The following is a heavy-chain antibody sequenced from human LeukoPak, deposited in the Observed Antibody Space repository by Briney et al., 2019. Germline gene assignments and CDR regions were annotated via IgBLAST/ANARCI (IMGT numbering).Heavy chain of an antibody. CDR1: GYTFTSYW. J-gene: IGHJ4*02. D-gene: IGHD2-8*02. CDR3: ATLPHTEFHY. CDR2: IHPGDSDT. Sequence: GESLKISCKGSGYTFTSYWIGWVRQLPGKGLEWMGIIHPGDSDTRYSPSFRGQVTISADQSISTSYLQWSSLKASHTAMYYCATLPHTEFHYWGQGTLVTVSS. V-gene: IGHV5-51*01.